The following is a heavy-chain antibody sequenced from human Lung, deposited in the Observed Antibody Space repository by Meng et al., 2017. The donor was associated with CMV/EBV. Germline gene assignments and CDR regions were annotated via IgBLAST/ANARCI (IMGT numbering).Heavy chain of an antibody. CDR1: VDSINNHDW. V-gene: IGHV4-4*02. Sequence: LRLRGTDPAQVKPSATLSLTCAVSVDSINNHDWWAWVRQPPGKGLEWIGEIHHRGSSAYNPSLNSRVSMSIDKSKNQFSLKLTSVTAAYTAVYHCLRRSGGSVWGQGTLVTVSS. J-gene: IGHJ1*01. D-gene: IGHD3-10*01. CDR3: LRRSGGSV. CDR2: IHHRGSS.